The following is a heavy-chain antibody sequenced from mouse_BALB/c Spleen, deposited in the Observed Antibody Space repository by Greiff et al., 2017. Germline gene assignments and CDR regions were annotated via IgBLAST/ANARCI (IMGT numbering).Heavy chain of an antibody. CDR2: ISNGGGST. D-gene: IGHD1-1*01. CDR1: GFTFSSYT. J-gene: IGHJ3*01. V-gene: IGHV5-12-2*01. CDR3: ARHFSSYVGFAY. Sequence: DVQLVESGGGLVQPGGSLKLSCAASGFTFSSYTMSWVRQTPEKRLEWVAYISNGGGSTYYPDTVKGRFTISRDNAKNTLYLQMSSLKSEDTAMYYCARHFSSYVGFAYWGQGTLVTVSA.